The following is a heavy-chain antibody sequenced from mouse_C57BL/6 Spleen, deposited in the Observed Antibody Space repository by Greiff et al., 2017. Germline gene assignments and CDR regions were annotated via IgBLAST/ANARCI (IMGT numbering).Heavy chain of an antibody. CDR2: IYPGSGNT. V-gene: IGHV1-66*01. CDR1: GYSFTSYY. J-gene: IGHJ4*01. CDR3: ARSYSKGGYAMDY. Sequence: VQLQQSGPELVKPGASVKISCKASGYSFTSYYIHWVKQRPGQGLEWIGWIYPGSGNTKYNEKFKGKATLTADTSSSTAYMQLSSLTSEDSAVYYCARSYSKGGYAMDYWGQGTSVTVSS. D-gene: IGHD2-5*01.